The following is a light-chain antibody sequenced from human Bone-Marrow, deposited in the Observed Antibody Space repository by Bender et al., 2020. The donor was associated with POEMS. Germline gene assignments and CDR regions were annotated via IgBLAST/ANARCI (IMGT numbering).Light chain of an antibody. CDR3: SSYTSSGTLVV. CDR1: SSDLGGYNY. CDR2: DVS. Sequence: QSALTQPPSASGSPGQSITISCTGTSSDLGGYNYVSWYQQHPGSAPKLIIYDVSLRPSGVSNRFSGSKSGNTASLTISEFQAEDEADYYCSSYTSSGTLVVFGGGTRLTVL. V-gene: IGLV2-14*01. J-gene: IGLJ2*01.